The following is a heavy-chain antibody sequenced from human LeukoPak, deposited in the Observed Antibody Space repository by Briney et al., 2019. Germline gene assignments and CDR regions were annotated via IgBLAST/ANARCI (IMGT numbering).Heavy chain of an antibody. CDR2: MNPNSGGT. D-gene: IGHD6-6*01. CDR1: GYTFTDYY. CDR3: ARARRRQSIAARPGSDYFDY. J-gene: IGHJ4*02. Sequence: ASVKVSCKASGYTFTDYYIHWVRQAPGQGLEWMAWMNPNSGGTSYAQKFQGRVTMTRDTSISTAYMELSRLRSDDTAVYYCARARRRQSIAARPGSDYFDYWGQGTLVTVSS. V-gene: IGHV1-2*02.